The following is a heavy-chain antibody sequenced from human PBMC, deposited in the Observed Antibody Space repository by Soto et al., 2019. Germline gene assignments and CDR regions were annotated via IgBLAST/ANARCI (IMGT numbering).Heavy chain of an antibody. CDR1: GGSISSYY. CDR2: IYYSGST. D-gene: IGHD6-19*01. Sequence: PSETLSVTCTVSGGSISSYYWSWIRQPPGKGLEWIGYIYYSGSTNYNPSLKSRVTISVDTSKNQFSLKLSSVTAADTAVYYCPGAETSSVYRCKAILVTL. J-gene: IGHJ4*02. V-gene: IGHV4-59*01. CDR3: PGAETSSVY.